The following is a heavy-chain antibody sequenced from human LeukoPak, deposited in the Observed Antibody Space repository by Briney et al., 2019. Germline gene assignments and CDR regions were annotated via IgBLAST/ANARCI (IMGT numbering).Heavy chain of an antibody. CDR3: AHGSMYQLDY. CDR2: IVGGAGGT. D-gene: IGHD2-2*01. CDR1: GFTFSSHG. V-gene: IGHV3-23*01. Sequence: GGSLRLSCAASGFTFSSHGMSWVRQAPGKGLEWVSGIVGGAGGTYYADSVKGRFTISRDNSKNTLYLQMNSLRAEDTAVYYCAHGSMYQLDYWGQGTLVTVSS. J-gene: IGHJ4*02.